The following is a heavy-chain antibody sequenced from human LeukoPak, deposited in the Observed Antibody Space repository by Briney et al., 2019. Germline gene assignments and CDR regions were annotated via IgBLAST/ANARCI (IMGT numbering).Heavy chain of an antibody. CDR2: ISGSGGST. V-gene: IGHV3-23*01. CDR3: AKASPGGTRYGMDV. D-gene: IGHD1-1*01. CDR1: GFTFNRYD. J-gene: IGHJ6*02. Sequence: GGSLRLSCEVSGFTFNRYDMSWVRQAPGKGLEWVSVISGSGGSTYYADSVKGRFTISRDNSKNTLYLQLNSLRAEDTAIYYCAKASPGGTRYGMDVWGQGTTVTVSS.